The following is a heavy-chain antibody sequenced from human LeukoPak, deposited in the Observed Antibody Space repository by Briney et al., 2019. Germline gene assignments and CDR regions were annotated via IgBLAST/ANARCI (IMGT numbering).Heavy chain of an antibody. CDR2: ISSRSSYT. D-gene: IGHD6-19*01. V-gene: IGHV3-11*06. CDR1: GFTFSDYY. J-gene: IGHJ4*02. CDR3: ARLSFASSSGRTTFDY. Sequence: GGSLRLSCAASGFTFSDYYMSWIRQAPGEGLEWVSYISSRSSYTNYADSVKGRFTISRDNAKNSLYLQMNSLRAEDTAVYYCARLSFASSSGRTTFDYWGQGTLVTASS.